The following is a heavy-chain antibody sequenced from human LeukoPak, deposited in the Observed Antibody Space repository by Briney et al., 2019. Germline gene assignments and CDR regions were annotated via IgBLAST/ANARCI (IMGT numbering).Heavy chain of an antibody. CDR1: GFTFSSHW. CDR2: INTDGRTT. V-gene: IGHV3-74*01. CDR3: TRSLIGINDH. J-gene: IGHJ5*02. D-gene: IGHD3-16*02. Sequence: GGSLRLSCAASGFTFSSHWMHWVRQVPGKGLVWVSRINTDGRTTNYADSVKGRFTISRDNAKNTLYLQMNSLSAEDTTVYYCTRSLIGINDHWGQGTLVTVSS.